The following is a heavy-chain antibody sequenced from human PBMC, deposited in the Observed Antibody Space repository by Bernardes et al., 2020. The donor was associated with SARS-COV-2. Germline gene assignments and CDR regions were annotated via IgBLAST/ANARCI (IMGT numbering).Heavy chain of an antibody. CDR3: ARGRGQWLGGGQYYFDY. D-gene: IGHD6-19*01. J-gene: IGHJ4*02. Sequence: SWIRQHPGKGLEWIGYIYYSGSTYYNPSLKSRVTISVDTSKNQFSLKLSSVTAADTAVYYCARGRGQWLGGGQYYFDYWGQGTLVTVSS. V-gene: IGHV4-31*02. CDR2: IYYSGST.